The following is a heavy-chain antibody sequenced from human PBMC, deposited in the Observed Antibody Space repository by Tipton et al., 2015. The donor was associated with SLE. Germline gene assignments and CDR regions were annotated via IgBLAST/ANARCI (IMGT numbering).Heavy chain of an antibody. V-gene: IGHV3-21*03. D-gene: IGHD3-10*01. CDR1: GFTFSSYS. CDR3: ARDGYGSAWFCP. CDR2: ISSSSTYI. J-gene: IGHJ5*02. Sequence: SLRLPCAASGFTFSSYSMSWVRQAPGKGLECVSSISSSSTYIYYADSVKGRFTISRDIAKNSLYLQMNSLRAEDTAVYYCARDGYGSAWFCPWGEGTLVTVSS.